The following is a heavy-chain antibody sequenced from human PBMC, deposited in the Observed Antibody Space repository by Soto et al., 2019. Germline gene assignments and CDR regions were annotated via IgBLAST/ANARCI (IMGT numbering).Heavy chain of an antibody. V-gene: IGHV4-31*03. CDR1: GGSISSGGYY. J-gene: IGHJ4*02. Sequence: SETLSLTCTVSGGSISSGGYYWSWIRQHPGKGLEWIGYIYYSGSTYYNPSLKSRVTISVDRSKNQFSLKLSSVTAADTAVYYCARRVGQQLSLFDYWGQGTLVTVSS. D-gene: IGHD6-13*01. CDR3: ARRVGQQLSLFDY. CDR2: IYYSGST.